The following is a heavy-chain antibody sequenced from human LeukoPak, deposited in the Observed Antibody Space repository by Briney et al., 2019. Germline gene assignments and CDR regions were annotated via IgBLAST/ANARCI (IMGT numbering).Heavy chain of an antibody. CDR3: ARDCYAGLDY. J-gene: IGHJ4*02. CDR2: IYYSGST. D-gene: IGHD2-15*01. Sequence: PSETLSLTCTVSGGSISSGGYYWSWIRQHPGKGLEWIGYIYYSGSTYYNPSLKSRVTISVDTSKNQFSLKLSSVTAAGTAVYYCARDCYAGLDYWGQGTLVTVSS. CDR1: GGSISSGGYY. V-gene: IGHV4-31*03.